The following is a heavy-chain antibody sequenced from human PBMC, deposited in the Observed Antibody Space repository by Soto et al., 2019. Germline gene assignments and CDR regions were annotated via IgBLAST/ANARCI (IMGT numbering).Heavy chain of an antibody. CDR3: ASRSGQLPYYFDY. D-gene: IGHD6-6*01. V-gene: IGHV1-18*03. Sequence: ASVKVSCKASGYTFTRYGISWVRQAPGQGLEWMGWISAYNGNTNYAQKFQGRVTMTTDTSTSTAYMELRSLRSDDMAVYFCASRSGQLPYYFDYWGQGTQVTVSS. J-gene: IGHJ4*02. CDR1: GYTFTRYG. CDR2: ISAYNGNT.